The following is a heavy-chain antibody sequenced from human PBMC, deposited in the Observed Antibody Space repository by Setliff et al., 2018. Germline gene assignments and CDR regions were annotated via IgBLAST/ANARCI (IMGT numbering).Heavy chain of an antibody. V-gene: IGHV1-2*02. CDR1: GYPFVGYY. CDR3: AKQGDLAFDY. Sequence: ASVKVSCKTSGYPFVGYYIYWMRQAPGQGPEWMGWIDPKSGRTKYAVKFQGRVTMTRDTSINTIYMEASSLTSDDTAMYYCAKQGDLAFDYWGQGTQVTVSS. CDR2: IDPKSGRT. D-gene: IGHD3-16*01. J-gene: IGHJ4*02.